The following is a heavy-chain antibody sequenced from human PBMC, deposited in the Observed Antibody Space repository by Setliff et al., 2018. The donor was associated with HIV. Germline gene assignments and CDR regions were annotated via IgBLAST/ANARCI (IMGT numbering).Heavy chain of an antibody. Sequence: GGSLRLSCAASGFTFNNAWMTWVRQAPGKGLEWVSSISSSSSYIYYADSVRGRFTISRDNSKNMLYLQMNNLTTEDTAVYYCVNRAWLESWGQGTLVTVSS. CDR3: VNRAWLES. CDR2: ISSSSSYI. V-gene: IGHV3-21*04. J-gene: IGHJ4*02. CDR1: GFTFNNAW.